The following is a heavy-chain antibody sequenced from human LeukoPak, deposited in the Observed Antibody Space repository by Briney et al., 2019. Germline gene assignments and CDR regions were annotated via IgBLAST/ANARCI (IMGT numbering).Heavy chain of an antibody. CDR2: IYSGGST. CDR3: ATRITMVRGVIGGG. Sequence: GGSLRLSCAASGFTVSSNYMSWVRQAPGKGLEWVSVIYSGGSTYYADSVKGRFTISRDNSKNTLYLQMNSLRAEDTAVYYCATRITMVRGVIGGGWGQGTLVTVPS. D-gene: IGHD3-10*01. J-gene: IGHJ4*02. CDR1: GFTVSSNY. V-gene: IGHV3-66*04.